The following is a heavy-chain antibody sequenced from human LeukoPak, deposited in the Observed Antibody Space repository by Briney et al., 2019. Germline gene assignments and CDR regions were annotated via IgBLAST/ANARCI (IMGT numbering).Heavy chain of an antibody. Sequence: GGSLRLSCAASGFTFSNYEMNWVRQAPGKGLEWVSYISSSASTIYYAGSVKGRFTISRDNAKNSLYLQMNSLRAEDTAVYYCARDSTDYSDYLFDFWGQGTLVTVSS. D-gene: IGHD4-11*01. CDR3: ARDSTDYSDYLFDF. V-gene: IGHV3-48*03. CDR1: GFTFSNYE. CDR2: ISSSASTI. J-gene: IGHJ4*02.